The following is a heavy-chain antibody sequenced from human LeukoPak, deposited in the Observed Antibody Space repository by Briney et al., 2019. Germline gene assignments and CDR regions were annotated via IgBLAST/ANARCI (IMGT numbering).Heavy chain of an antibody. V-gene: IGHV3-53*01. CDR2: IYSGGTT. J-gene: IGHJ4*02. Sequence: GGSLRLSCAASGFTSSTNHLSWVRQAPGKGLEWVSVIYSGGTTYYADSVKGRFTISRDNSKNTLYLQMNSLRAEDTALYYCAKGSYYDSSGTYYFDYWGQGTLVTVSS. CDR1: GFTSSTNH. CDR3: AKGSYYDSSGTYYFDY. D-gene: IGHD3-22*01.